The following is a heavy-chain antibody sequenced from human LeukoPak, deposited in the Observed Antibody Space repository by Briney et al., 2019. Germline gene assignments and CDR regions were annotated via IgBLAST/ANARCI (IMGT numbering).Heavy chain of an antibody. CDR1: GGSISSSSYY. CDR2: IYYSGST. CDR3: ARPIGTTTAFDI. D-gene: IGHD2-2*01. Sequence: SETLSLTFTVSGGSISSSSYYWGWIRQPPGKGLEWIGSIYYSGSTYYNPSLKSRVTISVDTSKNQFSLKLSSVTAADTAVYYCARPIGTTTAFDIWGQGTMVTVSS. J-gene: IGHJ3*02. V-gene: IGHV4-39*01.